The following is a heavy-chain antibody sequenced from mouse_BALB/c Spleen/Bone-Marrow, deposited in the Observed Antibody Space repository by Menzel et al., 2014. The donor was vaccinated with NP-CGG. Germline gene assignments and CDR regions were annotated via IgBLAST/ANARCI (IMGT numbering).Heavy chain of an antibody. CDR3: ARFPMDC. CDR1: GFTFTDSY. V-gene: IGHV7-3*02. Sequence: EVQGVESGGGLVQPGGSLRLSCTTSGFTFTDSYMSWVRQPPGKALEWLGFIRNKAYDYTTEYSASVKGRFTISRDSSQSILYLQMNTLRPEDSATYYCARFPMDCWGQGTSVTVSS. J-gene: IGHJ4*01. CDR2: IRNKAYDYTT.